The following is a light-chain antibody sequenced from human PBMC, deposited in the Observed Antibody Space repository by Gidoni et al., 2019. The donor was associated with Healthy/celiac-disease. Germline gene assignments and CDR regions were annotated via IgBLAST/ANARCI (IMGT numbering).Light chain of an antibody. V-gene: IGKV3-11*01. CDR1: QSVSSY. CDR2: DAS. J-gene: IGKJ5*01. Sequence: EIVLTQSPATLSLSPGERATLSCRASQSVSSYLAWYQQKPGQAPRLLIYDASSGSGTDFPLTISSLEHEDFAVYYCQQRSNWPSITFGQGTRLEIK. CDR3: QQRSNWPSIT.